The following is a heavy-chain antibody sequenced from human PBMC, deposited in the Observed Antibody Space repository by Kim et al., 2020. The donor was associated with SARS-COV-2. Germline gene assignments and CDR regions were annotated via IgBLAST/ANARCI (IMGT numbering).Heavy chain of an antibody. V-gene: IGHV3-7*01. Sequence: DGSEKDYLDAVTGRFTISRDNARNSLYLQMNSLRTDDTAGYYCARDPGEGWGQGTLITVSS. CDR2: DGSEK. J-gene: IGHJ4*02. D-gene: IGHD7-27*01. CDR3: ARDPGEG.